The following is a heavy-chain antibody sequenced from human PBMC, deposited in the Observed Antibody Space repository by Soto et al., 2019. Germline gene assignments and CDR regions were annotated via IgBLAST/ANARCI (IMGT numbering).Heavy chain of an antibody. CDR1: GYTFTGYY. CDR3: ARVSLRRYYYDSSGYDYFDY. J-gene: IGHJ4*02. V-gene: IGHV1-2*04. D-gene: IGHD3-22*01. CDR2: INPNSGGT. Sequence: QVQLVQSGAEVKKPGASVQVSCKASGYTFTGYYMHWVRQAPGQGPEWMGWINPNSGGTNYAQKCHGWVTMTRDTSTSTGYMELSRPRSDDTAVYYCARVSLRRYYYDSSGYDYFDYWGQGTLVTVAS.